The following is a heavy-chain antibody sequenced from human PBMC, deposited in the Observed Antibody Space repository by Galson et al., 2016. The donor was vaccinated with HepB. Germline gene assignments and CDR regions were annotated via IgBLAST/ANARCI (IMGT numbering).Heavy chain of an antibody. D-gene: IGHD3-3*01. Sequence: SVKVSCKVSGYTLSELSMHWVRQAPGKGLEWMGGFDPEDGETIYAQKFQGRVTMTEDTSTDTAYMELSSLRSEDTAVYYCPEKRDYDFWSGYEKWGQGTLVTVSS. CDR2: FDPEDGET. CDR3: PEKRDYDFWSGYEK. CDR1: GYTLSELS. J-gene: IGHJ4*02. V-gene: IGHV1-24*01.